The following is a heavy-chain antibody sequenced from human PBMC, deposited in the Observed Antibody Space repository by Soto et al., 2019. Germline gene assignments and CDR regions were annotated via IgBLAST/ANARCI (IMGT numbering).Heavy chain of an antibody. CDR1: GYILSATY. Sequence: SVKVSCKAPGYILSATYLHWVRQVTGQGLEWLGWINPHSGATNYAQKFLGRVTMSADTSASTAYMELARLKFDDTDDYYCVRALALGFLNWFDPWGRGTLVTVSS. V-gene: IGHV1-2*02. CDR2: INPHSGAT. CDR3: VRALALGFLNWFDP. D-gene: IGHD3-3*01. J-gene: IGHJ5*02.